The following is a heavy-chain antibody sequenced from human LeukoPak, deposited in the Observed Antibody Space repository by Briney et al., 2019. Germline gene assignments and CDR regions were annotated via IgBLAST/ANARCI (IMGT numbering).Heavy chain of an antibody. J-gene: IGHJ4*02. D-gene: IGHD3-10*01. V-gene: IGHV1-69*06. Sequence: SVKVSCKVSGDTFNSYAVAWVRQAPGQGLERMGLIIPAFGTTHYAQRFQGRVTITSDKSTTTAYMELGSLRSEDTAVYYCAREYYGSGSYYDGYYFDFWGQGTLVTVSS. CDR1: GDTFNSYA. CDR3: AREYYGSGSYYDGYYFDF. CDR2: IIPAFGTT.